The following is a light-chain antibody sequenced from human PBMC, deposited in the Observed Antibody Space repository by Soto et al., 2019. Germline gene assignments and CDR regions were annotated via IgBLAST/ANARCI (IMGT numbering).Light chain of an antibody. CDR2: EVS. J-gene: IGLJ1*01. Sequence: QSVLTQPASVSGSPGQSITIACTGTSSDVGGYNYVSWFQQHPGKAPKLMISEVSNRPSGVSNRFSASKSGNTASLTISGLQSEDEATYYCSSYSSSRTLVLGTGIKVTV. CDR1: SSDVGGYNY. CDR3: SSYSSSRTLV. V-gene: IGLV2-14*01.